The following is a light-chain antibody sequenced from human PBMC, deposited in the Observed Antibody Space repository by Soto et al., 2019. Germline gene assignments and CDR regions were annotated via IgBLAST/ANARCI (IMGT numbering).Light chain of an antibody. V-gene: IGKV3-11*01. J-gene: IGKJ5*01. Sequence: EIVLTQSPATLSLSPGERATLSCRASPSVTNYIAWYQQKPGQPPRLLIYGAFYRAAGIQARFSGSGSGTDFTLTISSLEPEDSAVYFCQQRNIWPPVTFGQGTRLEIK. CDR1: PSVTNY. CDR3: QQRNIWPPVT. CDR2: GAF.